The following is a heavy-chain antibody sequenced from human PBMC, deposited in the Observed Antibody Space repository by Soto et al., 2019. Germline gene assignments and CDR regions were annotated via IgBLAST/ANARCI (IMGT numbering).Heavy chain of an antibody. J-gene: IGHJ5*02. D-gene: IGHD3-22*01. CDR3: AHRRSTYYYDSTFDP. Sequence: QITLKESGPTLVKPTQTLTLTCTFSGFSLSTSGVGVGWIRQPPGKALEWLALIYWDDDKRYSPSLKSRLTITKDTSKNQVVLTMTNMDPVDTATYYWAHRRSTYYYDSTFDPWGQGTLVTVSS. V-gene: IGHV2-5*02. CDR1: GFSLSTSGVG. CDR2: IYWDDDK.